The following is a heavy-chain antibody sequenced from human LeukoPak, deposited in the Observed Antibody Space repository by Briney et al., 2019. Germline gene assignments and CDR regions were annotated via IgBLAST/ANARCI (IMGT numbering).Heavy chain of an antibody. CDR2: IYHSGST. J-gene: IGHJ4*02. CDR1: GYSISSGYY. CDR3: AILGASDY. V-gene: IGHV4-38-2*02. Sequence: SETLSLTCTVSGYSISSGYYWGWIRQPPGKGLEWIGSIYHSGSTYYNPSLKSRVTISVDTSKNQFSLKLSSVTAADTAVYYCAILGASDYWGQGTLVTVSS. D-gene: IGHD1-26*01.